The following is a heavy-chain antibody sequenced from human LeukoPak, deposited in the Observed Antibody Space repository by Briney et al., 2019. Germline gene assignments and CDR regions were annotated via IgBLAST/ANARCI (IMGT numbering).Heavy chain of an antibody. Sequence: ASVKVSCKASGYTFTGYYMHRVRQAPGQGLEWMGWINPNSGGTNYARKFQGRVTMTRDTSISTAYMELSRLRSDDTAVYYCARLKDLRYNWNGLGYWGQGTLVTVSS. V-gene: IGHV1-2*02. D-gene: IGHD1-1*01. CDR2: INPNSGGT. CDR3: ARLKDLRYNWNGLGY. J-gene: IGHJ4*02. CDR1: GYTFTGYY.